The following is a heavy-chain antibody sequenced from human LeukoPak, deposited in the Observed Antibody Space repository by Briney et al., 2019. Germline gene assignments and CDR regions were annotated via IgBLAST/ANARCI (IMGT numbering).Heavy chain of an antibody. Sequence: PGGSLRLSCAASGFTFSSYEMNWVRQAPGKGLEWVSYISSSGSTIYYADSVKGRFTISRDNAKNSLYLQMNSLRAEDTAVYYCAKDVLNYCDSSGYFDYWGQGTLVTVSS. CDR1: GFTFSSYE. V-gene: IGHV3-48*03. J-gene: IGHJ4*02. CDR3: AKDVLNYCDSSGYFDY. D-gene: IGHD3-22*01. CDR2: ISSSGSTI.